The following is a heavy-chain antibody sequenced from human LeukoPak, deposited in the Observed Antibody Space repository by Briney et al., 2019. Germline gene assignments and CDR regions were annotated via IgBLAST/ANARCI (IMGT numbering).Heavy chain of an antibody. CDR3: ARATDYDSSGYYVPLEFRYYYYYRDV. Sequence: KPSETLSLTCAVYGGSFSGYYWSWIRQPPGKGLEWIGGVNHSGSTHYNPSLKSRVTISVDTSKNQFSLKLSSVTAADTAVYYCARATDYDSSGYYVPLEFRYYYYYRDVWGKGTTVTVSS. J-gene: IGHJ6*03. CDR1: GGSFSGYY. D-gene: IGHD3-22*01. V-gene: IGHV4-34*01. CDR2: VNHSGST.